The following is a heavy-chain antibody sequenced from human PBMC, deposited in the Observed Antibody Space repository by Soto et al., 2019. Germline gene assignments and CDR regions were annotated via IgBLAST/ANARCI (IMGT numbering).Heavy chain of an antibody. V-gene: IGHV1-69*13. Sequence: SVKVSCKASGGTFSSHAISWVRQAPGQGLEWMGGIIPIFGTANYAQKFQGRVTITADESTSTAYMELSSLRSEDTAVYYCARDDASPNYDILAPPHWGQGTLVTVSS. J-gene: IGHJ4*02. CDR3: ARDDASPNYDILAPPH. CDR1: GGTFSSHA. CDR2: IIPIFGTA. D-gene: IGHD3-9*01.